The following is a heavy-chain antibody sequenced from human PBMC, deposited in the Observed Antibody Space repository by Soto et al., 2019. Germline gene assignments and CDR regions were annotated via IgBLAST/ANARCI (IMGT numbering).Heavy chain of an antibody. D-gene: IGHD2-15*01. CDR1: GLCFSSDD. Sequence: XVCLSLSGATSGLCFSSDDMKWVRPDPGKGLEVVSTIYSGVSTYYADSVKGRFTISRDNSKNTVYLQMNSLRAEDSAVYYCARDLTSDCVPGGNCSYLYAIDVWGQGTTVTVSS. CDR3: ARDLTSDCVPGGNCSYLYAIDV. CDR2: IYSGVST. V-gene: IGHV3-53*01. J-gene: IGHJ6*02.